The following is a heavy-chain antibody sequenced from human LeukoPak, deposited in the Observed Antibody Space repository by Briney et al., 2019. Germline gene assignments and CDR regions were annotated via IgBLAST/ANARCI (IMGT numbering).Heavy chain of an antibody. CDR3: AKAGGNSGNYFDY. V-gene: IGHV3-11*04. D-gene: IGHD4-23*01. J-gene: IGHJ4*02. CDR2: ISSSGSTI. CDR1: GFTFSDYY. Sequence: GGSLRLSCAASGFTFSDYYMSWIRQAPGKGLEWVSYISSSGSTIYYADPVKGRFTISRDNSKNTLYLQMNSLRAEDTAVYYCAKAGGNSGNYFDYWGQGTLVTVSS.